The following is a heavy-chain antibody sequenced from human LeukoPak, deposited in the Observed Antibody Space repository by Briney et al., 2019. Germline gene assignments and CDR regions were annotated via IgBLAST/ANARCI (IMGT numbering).Heavy chain of an antibody. Sequence: SETLSLTCAVSGGSISSGGYSWSWIRQPPGKGLEWIGYIYHSGSTYYNPSLKSRVTISVDRSKNQFSLKLSSVTAADTAVYYCARGGRRMITVGGLFDGMDVWGQGTTVTVSS. CDR2: IYHSGST. D-gene: IGHD3-16*02. V-gene: IGHV4-30-2*01. CDR1: GGSISSGGYS. J-gene: IGHJ6*02. CDR3: ARGGRRMITVGGLFDGMDV.